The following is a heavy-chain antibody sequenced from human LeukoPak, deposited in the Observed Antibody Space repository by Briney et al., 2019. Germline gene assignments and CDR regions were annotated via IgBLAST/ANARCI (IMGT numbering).Heavy chain of an antibody. CDR3: ARGRGGATTGLDH. CDR2: INSNSGAR. J-gene: IGHJ4*02. D-gene: IGHD1-26*01. Sequence: SVKVSCEASGYTFNGYYMHWVRQAPGQGLESMGWINSNSGARNYGQKFQGRVTMSRDTAINTAYMELTSLTSDDTGVYYCARGRGGATTGLDHWGQGTLVTVSS. V-gene: IGHV1-2*02. CDR1: GYTFNGYY.